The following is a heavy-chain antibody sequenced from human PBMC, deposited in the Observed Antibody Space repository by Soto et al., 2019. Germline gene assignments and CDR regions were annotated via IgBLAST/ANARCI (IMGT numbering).Heavy chain of an antibody. CDR3: ADSIFYYGMDV. CDR1: VYTFTNYG. V-gene: IGHV5-51*01. CDR2: IYPGDSDT. J-gene: IGHJ6*02. Sequence: GEALKICCKGAVYTFTNYGSCWVRQMPGKGLEWVGIIYPGDSDTKYNPSFQGQVTISADKSIPTTYLRWTSLKASDTAIYYCADSIFYYGMDVWGQGTLVTVSS.